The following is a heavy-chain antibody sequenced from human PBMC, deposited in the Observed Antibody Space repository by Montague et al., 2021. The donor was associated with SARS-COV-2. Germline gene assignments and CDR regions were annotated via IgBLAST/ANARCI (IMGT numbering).Heavy chain of an antibody. V-gene: IGHV2-70*11. D-gene: IGHD4-17*01. Sequence: PALVKPTQTLTLTCTFSGFSLSTSGLCVSWIRQPPGKALERLACIDWDDDKYYSTSLKTRPTISKDTSKNQVVLTMTNMDPVDTATYYCARMTVTTALDYWGQGTLVTVSS. CDR2: IDWDDDK. J-gene: IGHJ4*02. CDR3: ARMTVTTALDY. CDR1: GFSLSTSGLC.